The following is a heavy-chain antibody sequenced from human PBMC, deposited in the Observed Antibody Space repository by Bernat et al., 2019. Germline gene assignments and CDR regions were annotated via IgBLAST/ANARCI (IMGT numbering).Heavy chain of an antibody. Sequence: QVQLVQSGAEVKKPGSSVKVSCKASGGTFSSHTISWVRQAPGQGLEWMGRIIPILGVANYAQKFQGRVTITADKSTSTAYMELSSLRSEDTAVYYCSTAYYYVSESQSYYFYAMAVWGQGTTVTVSS. CDR3: STAYYYVSESQSYYFYAMAV. CDR2: IIPILGVA. D-gene: IGHD3-10*01. J-gene: IGHJ6*02. V-gene: IGHV1-69*02. CDR1: GGTFSSHT.